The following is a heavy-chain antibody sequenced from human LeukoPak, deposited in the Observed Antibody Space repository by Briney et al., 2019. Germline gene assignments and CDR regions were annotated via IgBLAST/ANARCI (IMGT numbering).Heavy chain of an antibody. CDR3: VRGRYSSGWFKDKNWFDP. CDR2: INHSGST. CDR1: GGSFSGCY. Sequence: SETLSLTCAVYGGSFSGCYWSWIRQPPGKGLEWIGEINHSGSTNYNPSLKSRVTISVDTSKNQFSLKLSSVTAADTAVYYCVRGRYSSGWFKDKNWFDPWGQGIPVTVSS. J-gene: IGHJ5*02. V-gene: IGHV4-34*01. D-gene: IGHD6-19*01.